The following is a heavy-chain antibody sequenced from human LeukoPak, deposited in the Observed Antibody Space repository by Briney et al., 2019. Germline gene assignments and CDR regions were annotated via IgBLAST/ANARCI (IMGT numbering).Heavy chain of an antibody. Sequence: PGGSLRLSCAASGFTFSSYWMHWVRQVPGKGLVWVSRINSEGTSTGYADSVKGRFTISRDNAKNSLYLQMNSLRAEDTAVYYCARDLIKWTLTINWFDPWGQGTLVTVSS. J-gene: IGHJ5*02. CDR1: GFTFSSYW. V-gene: IGHV3-74*01. CDR2: INSEGTST. CDR3: ARDLIKWTLTINWFDP. D-gene: IGHD4/OR15-4a*01.